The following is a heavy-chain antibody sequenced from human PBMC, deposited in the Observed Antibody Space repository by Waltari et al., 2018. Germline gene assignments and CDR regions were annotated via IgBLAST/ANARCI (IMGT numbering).Heavy chain of an antibody. CDR3: AREAAGGEDIVVVPAARRRYYYYYYMDV. D-gene: IGHD2-2*01. CDR1: GYTFTGYY. Sequence: GAEVKKPGASVKVSCKASGYTFTGYYMHWVRQAPGQGLEWMGWINPNSGGTNYAQKFQGRVTMTRDTSISTAYMELSRLRSDDTAVYYCAREAAGGEDIVVVPAARRRYYYYYYMDVWGKGTTVTVSS. CDR2: INPNSGGT. V-gene: IGHV1-2*02. J-gene: IGHJ6*03.